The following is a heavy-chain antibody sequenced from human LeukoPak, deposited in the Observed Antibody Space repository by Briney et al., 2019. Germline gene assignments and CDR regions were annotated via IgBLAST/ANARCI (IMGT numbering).Heavy chain of an antibody. CDR1: GYTFTGYY. D-gene: IGHD7-27*01. V-gene: IGHV1-2*02. CDR3: AREETNWGDAFDI. Sequence: ASVKVSCKASGYTFTGYYMHWVRQAPGQGLEWMGWINPNSGGTSYAQKFQGRVTMTRDTSISTAYMELSRPKSDDTAVYFCAREETNWGDAFDIWGQGTMVTVSS. CDR2: INPNSGGT. J-gene: IGHJ3*02.